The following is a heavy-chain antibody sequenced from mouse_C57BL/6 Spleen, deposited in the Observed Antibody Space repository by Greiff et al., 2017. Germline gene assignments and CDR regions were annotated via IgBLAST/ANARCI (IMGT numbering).Heavy chain of an antibody. V-gene: IGHV1-81*01. D-gene: IGHD1-1*02. CDR1: GYTFTSYG. Sequence: QVQLQQSGAELARPGASVKLSCKASGYTFTSYGISWVKQSTGTGLEWIGEIYPRSGNTYYNEKLKGKATLTADNSASTAYMELRSLTSEDSEFYFCARWNYGYLYYWGQGTTLTVSS. CDR3: ARWNYGYLYY. J-gene: IGHJ2*01. CDR2: IYPRSGNT.